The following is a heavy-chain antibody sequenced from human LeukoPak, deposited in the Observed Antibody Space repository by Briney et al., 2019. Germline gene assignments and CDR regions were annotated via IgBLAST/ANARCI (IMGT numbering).Heavy chain of an antibody. CDR1: GFTFSSYS. D-gene: IGHD5-18*01. CDR2: ISSNSSYI. Sequence: GRSLRLSCAASGFTFSSYSMNWVRQAPGKGLEWVSSISSNSSYIYYADSVKGRFTISRDNAKNSLYLQMNSLRAEDAAVYYCARGGSGYSYGYARYWGQGTLVTVSS. J-gene: IGHJ4*02. CDR3: ARGGSGYSYGYARY. V-gene: IGHV3-21*01.